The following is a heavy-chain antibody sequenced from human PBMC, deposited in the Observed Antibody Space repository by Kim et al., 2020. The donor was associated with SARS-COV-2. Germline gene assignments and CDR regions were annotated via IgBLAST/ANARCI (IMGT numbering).Heavy chain of an antibody. V-gene: IGHV3-74*01. CDR2: INSDGSST. CDR3: ARAMVRGVNYYYYGMDV. CDR1: GFTFSSYW. Sequence: GGSLRLSCAASGFTFSSYWMHWVRQAPGKGLVWVSRINSDGSSTSYADSVKGRFTISRDNAKNTLYLQMNSLRAEDTAVYYCARAMVRGVNYYYYGMDVWGQGTTVTVSS. J-gene: IGHJ6*02. D-gene: IGHD3-10*01.